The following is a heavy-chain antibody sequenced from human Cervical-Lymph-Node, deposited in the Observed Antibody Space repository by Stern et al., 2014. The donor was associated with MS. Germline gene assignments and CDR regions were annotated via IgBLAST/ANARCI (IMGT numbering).Heavy chain of an antibody. CDR2: IVFGSGHT. CDR1: GFTFSSSA. Sequence: QLVESGPEVKKPGTSVKVSCKASGFTFSSSAVQWVRQARGQRLEWIGGIVFGSGHTNYAQKFQGRFTIIRDMSTSTAYMELSSLRSEDTAVYYCAASTGFSSSFYGMDVWGQGTTVTVSS. D-gene: IGHD6-13*01. V-gene: IGHV1-58*01. CDR3: AASTGFSSSFYGMDV. J-gene: IGHJ6*02.